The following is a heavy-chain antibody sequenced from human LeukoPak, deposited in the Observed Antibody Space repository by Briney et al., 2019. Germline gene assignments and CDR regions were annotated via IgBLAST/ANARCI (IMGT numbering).Heavy chain of an antibody. V-gene: IGHV3-30*03. D-gene: IGHD6-13*01. CDR2: TSYDGSNT. Sequence: PGGSLRLSCAASGFTFSSYGMHWVRQAPGKGLEWVAVTSYDGSNTYYADSVKGRFTISRDNSKSTLYLQMNSLRVEDTAVYYCARNPGVGSSWYRLHYWGQGTLVTVSS. CDR1: GFTFSSYG. J-gene: IGHJ4*02. CDR3: ARNPGVGSSWYRLHY.